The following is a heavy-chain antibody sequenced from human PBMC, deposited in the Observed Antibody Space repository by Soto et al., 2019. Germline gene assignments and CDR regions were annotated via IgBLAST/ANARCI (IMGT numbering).Heavy chain of an antibody. J-gene: IGHJ6*02. CDR3: ARQGAYYYYYYGMDV. D-gene: IGHD1-26*01. CDR2: IYPGDSDT. V-gene: IGHV5-51*01. CDR1: GYKVSTFHNFTSYW. Sequence: GESLKISCMGSGYKVSTFHNFTSYWIAWVRQMPGEGLEWMGIIYPGDSDTRYSPSFQGQVTISADKSISTAYLQWSSLKASDTAMYYCARQGAYYYYYYGMDVWGQGTTVTVSS.